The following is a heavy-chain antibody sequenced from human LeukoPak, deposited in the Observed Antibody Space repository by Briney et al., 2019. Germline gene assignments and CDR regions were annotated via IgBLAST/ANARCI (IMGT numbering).Heavy chain of an antibody. CDR3: AGAYCGGDCYSGRAFDI. Sequence: SETLSLTCTVSGGSISSYYWSWIRQPPGKGLEWIGYIYYSGSTNYNPSLRSRVTISVDKSKNQFSLKLSSVTAADTAVYYCAGAYCGGDCYSGRAFDIWGQGTMVTVSS. CDR2: IYYSGST. CDR1: GGSISSYY. V-gene: IGHV4-59*12. J-gene: IGHJ3*02. D-gene: IGHD2-21*02.